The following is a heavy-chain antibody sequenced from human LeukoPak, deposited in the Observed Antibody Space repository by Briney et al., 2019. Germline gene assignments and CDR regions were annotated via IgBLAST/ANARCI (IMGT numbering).Heavy chain of an antibody. J-gene: IGHJ4*02. D-gene: IGHD3-16*01. CDR2: IYYSGST. V-gene: IGHV4-31*03. CDR3: AREGPMGDIDY. Sequence: SETLSLTCTVSGGSISSGGYYWSWIRQHPGKGLEWIGYIYYSGSTYYNPSLKSRVTISVDTSKNQFSLKLSSVTAADTAVYYCAREGPMGDIDYWGQGTLVTVSS. CDR1: GGSISSGGYY.